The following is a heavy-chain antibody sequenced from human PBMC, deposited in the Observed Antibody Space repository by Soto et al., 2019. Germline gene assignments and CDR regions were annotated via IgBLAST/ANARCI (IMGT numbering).Heavy chain of an antibody. Sequence: QVQLQESGPGLVKPSQTLSLTCTVSGASISSGGYYWSWIRQHPGKGLEWIGYVYYSGSTYYNPSLKSRVTISVDTSKNQFSLKLSSVTAADTAVYYCARERITMVQGVNVNWFDPWGQGTLVTVSS. D-gene: IGHD3-10*01. CDR1: GASISSGGYY. CDR3: ARERITMVQGVNVNWFDP. V-gene: IGHV4-31*03. J-gene: IGHJ5*02. CDR2: VYYSGST.